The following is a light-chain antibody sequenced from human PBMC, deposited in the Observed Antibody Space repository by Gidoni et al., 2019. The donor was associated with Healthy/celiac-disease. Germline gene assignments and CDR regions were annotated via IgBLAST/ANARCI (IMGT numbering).Light chain of an antibody. CDR1: QSVSSSY. CDR2: GAS. V-gene: IGKV3-20*01. CDR3: QQYGSSPALT. J-gene: IGKJ4*01. Sequence: EIVFTQSPGTLSLSPGERATLSCRASQSVSSSYLAWYQQNPGQAPRLLIYGASSRATGIPDRFSGSGSGTDFTLTISRLEPEDFAVYYCQQYGSSPALTFGGGTKVEIK.